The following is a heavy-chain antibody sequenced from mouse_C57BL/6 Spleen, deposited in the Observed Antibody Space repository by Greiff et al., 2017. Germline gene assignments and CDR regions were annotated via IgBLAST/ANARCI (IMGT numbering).Heavy chain of an antibody. CDR3: ARGATVVPYYFDY. V-gene: IGHV3-6*01. J-gene: IGHJ2*01. CDR2: ISYDGSN. CDR1: GYSITSGYY. D-gene: IGHD1-1*01. Sequence: ESGPGLVKPSQSLSLTCSVTGYSITSGYYWNWIRQFPGNKLEWMGYISYDGSNNYNPSLKNRISITRDTSKNQFFLKLNSVTTEDTATYYCARGATVVPYYFDYWGQGTTLTVSS.